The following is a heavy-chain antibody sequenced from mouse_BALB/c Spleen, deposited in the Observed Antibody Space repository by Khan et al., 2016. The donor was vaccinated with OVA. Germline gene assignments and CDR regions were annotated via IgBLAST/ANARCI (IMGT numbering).Heavy chain of an antibody. V-gene: IGHV5-6-3*01. CDR1: GFTFSSYG. Sequence: LVQSGGSLKLSCAASGFTFSSYGMSLVRQTPDKRLELVATINSNGGSTYYPDSVKGRFTISRDNAKNTLYLQMSSMKSEDTAMYYCARMARTINWGQGTTLTVSS. J-gene: IGHJ2*01. CDR2: INSNGGST. CDR3: ARMARTIN.